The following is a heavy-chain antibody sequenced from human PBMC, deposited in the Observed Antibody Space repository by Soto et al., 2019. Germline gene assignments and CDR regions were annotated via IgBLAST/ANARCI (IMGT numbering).Heavy chain of an antibody. CDR2: AYHNGLT. J-gene: IGHJ4*02. Sequence: PSETLSLTCAVSGASVTSNVWWIWVRHPPGKGLEWIGEAYHNGLTDYNPSLKSRVTMSVDTSKNEFCLKLTSLTAADTAIYYCARDAAVPGESDRFDYWGQGTLVTVS. CDR3: ARDAAVPGESDRFDY. CDR1: GASVTSNVW. V-gene: IGHV4-4*02. D-gene: IGHD6-19*01.